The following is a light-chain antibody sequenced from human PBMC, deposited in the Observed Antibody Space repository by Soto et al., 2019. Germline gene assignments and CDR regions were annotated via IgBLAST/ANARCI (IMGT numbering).Light chain of an antibody. J-gene: IGKJ5*01. Sequence: DIQITQSPSSLSASVGARGTITCQSSQDNRNYLAWYQQKPGKGPKLLILAASPVQSGVSSRFSGSGSGTEFTLTIISLQHEDFETYYCQQLNSYPITFGQGTRLEN. V-gene: IGKV1-9*01. CDR1: QDNRNY. CDR2: AAS. CDR3: QQLNSYPIT.